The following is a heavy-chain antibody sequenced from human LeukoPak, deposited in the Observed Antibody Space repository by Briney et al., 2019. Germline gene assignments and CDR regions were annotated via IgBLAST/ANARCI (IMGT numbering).Heavy chain of an antibody. CDR3: AHIGPDVPTPIVGYFDY. D-gene: IGHD2-15*01. CDR1: GFSLSTSGVG. J-gene: IGHJ4*02. V-gene: IGHV2-5*01. Sequence: SGPTLVNPTQTLTLTCTFSGFSLSTSGVGVGWIRQPPGKALEWLALIYWNDDKRYSPSLKSRLTITKDTSKNQVVLTMTNMDPVDTATNYCAHIGPDVPTPIVGYFDYWGQGTLVTVSS. CDR2: IYWNDDK.